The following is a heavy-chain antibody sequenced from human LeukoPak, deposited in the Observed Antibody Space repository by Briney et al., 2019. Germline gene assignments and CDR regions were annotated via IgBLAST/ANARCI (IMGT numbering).Heavy chain of an antibody. CDR2: ISYDGSNK. J-gene: IGHJ3*02. CDR1: GFTFSSYA. V-gene: IGHV3-30-3*01. Sequence: GGSLRLSCAASGFTFSSYAMHWVRQAPGKGPEWVAVISYDGSNKYYADSVKGRFTISRDNSKNTLYLQMNSLRAEDTAVYYCARTYYYDSSGYYPPPRDDAFDIWGQGTMVTVSS. D-gene: IGHD3-22*01. CDR3: ARTYYYDSSGYYPPPRDDAFDI.